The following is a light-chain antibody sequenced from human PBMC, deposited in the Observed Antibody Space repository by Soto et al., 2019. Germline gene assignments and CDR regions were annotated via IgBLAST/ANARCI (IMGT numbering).Light chain of an antibody. Sequence: EIVLTQSPGTLSLSPGDRATLSCRASQSVSSNYLAWYQQKPGQAPRLLIYGASSRATGIPDRFSGSGSGTDFTLTISRLEPEDFAVYYCQRYGTSLPLTFGGGTKV. CDR1: QSVSSNY. V-gene: IGKV3-20*01. CDR3: QRYGTSLPLT. J-gene: IGKJ4*01. CDR2: GAS.